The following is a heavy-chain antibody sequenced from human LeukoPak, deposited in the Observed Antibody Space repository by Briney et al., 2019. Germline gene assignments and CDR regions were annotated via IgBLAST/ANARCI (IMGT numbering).Heavy chain of an antibody. CDR1: GFTFNNYG. CDR3: AREQSVFDNWLDP. J-gene: IGHJ5*02. D-gene: IGHD3-10*01. V-gene: IGHV3-33*01. Sequence: PGGSLRLSCEASGFTFNNYGMHWVRQAPGKGLEWVAVIWYDESNEYYADSVKGRFTISRNNSKNTLYLEMSSLRAEDTAVYYCAREQSVFDNWLDPWGQGTRVTVSS. CDR2: IWYDESNE.